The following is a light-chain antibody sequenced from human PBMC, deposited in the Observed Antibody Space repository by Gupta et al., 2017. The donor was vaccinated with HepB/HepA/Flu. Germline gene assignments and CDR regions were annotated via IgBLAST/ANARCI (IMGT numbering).Light chain of an antibody. CDR1: QSISSY. V-gene: IGKV1-39*01. Sequence: DMLITLTTSSLSASVGDRVTITCRASQSISSYVNWYQQKPGKAPNLLSYAASSLQSGVPARFSGSGSGTDFTLNISSLQTEDFATYYCQKRYRSPRWTFGRGTKVEIK. CDR3: QKRYRSPRWT. J-gene: IGKJ1*01. CDR2: AAS.